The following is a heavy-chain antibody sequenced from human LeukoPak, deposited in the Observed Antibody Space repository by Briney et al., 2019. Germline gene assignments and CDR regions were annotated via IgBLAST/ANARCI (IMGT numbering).Heavy chain of an antibody. CDR3: ARAVLGYQLLWDY. Sequence: GGSLRLSCAASGFTFSDYYMSWIRQAPGKGLEWVSYISSSGSTIYYADSGKGRFTISRGNAKNSLYLQMNSLRAEDTAVYYCARAVLGYQLLWDYWGQGTLVTVSS. CDR1: GFTFSDYY. J-gene: IGHJ4*02. V-gene: IGHV3-11*01. D-gene: IGHD2-2*01. CDR2: ISSSGSTI.